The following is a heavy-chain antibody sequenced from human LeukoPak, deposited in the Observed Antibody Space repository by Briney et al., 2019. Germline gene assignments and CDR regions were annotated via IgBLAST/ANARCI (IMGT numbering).Heavy chain of an antibody. J-gene: IGHJ4*02. CDR2: INPSGGST. CDR3: APATMTFDY. V-gene: IGHV1-46*01. Sequence: ASVKVSCKASGYTFTSYYMHWVRQAPGQGLEWMGIINPSGGSTSYAQKFQGRVTMTRDTSISTAYMELSGLRSDDTAVCYCAPATMTFDYWGQGTLVTVSS. CDR1: GYTFTSYY. D-gene: IGHD5-24*01.